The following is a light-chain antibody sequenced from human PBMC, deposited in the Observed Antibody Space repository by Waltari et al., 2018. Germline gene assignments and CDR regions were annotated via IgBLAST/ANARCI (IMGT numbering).Light chain of an antibody. CDR2: LGS. Sequence: DIVMTQSPLSLPVTPGEPASISCRSSQTLLSSNGYNYLDWYLQRPGQSPQLLIYLGSLRAAVVPDRFSGSGSGTDFTLKISTVEAEDVGVYYCMQSLQSPFTFGPGTQVDIK. CDR1: QTLLSSNGYNY. CDR3: MQSLQSPFT. V-gene: IGKV2-28*01. J-gene: IGKJ3*01.